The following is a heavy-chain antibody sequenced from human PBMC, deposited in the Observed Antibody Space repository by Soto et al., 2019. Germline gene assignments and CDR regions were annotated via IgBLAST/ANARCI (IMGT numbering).Heavy chain of an antibody. CDR3: ARDLAAADLNWFDP. D-gene: IGHD6-13*01. Sequence: ASVKVSCKASGYTFTSYGISWVRQAPGQRLEWMGWINAYNGNTNYAQKLQGRVTITRDTSTSTAYMDLSSLRSQDTAVYYCARDLAAADLNWFDPWGQGTLVTVSS. V-gene: IGHV1-18*01. J-gene: IGHJ5*02. CDR2: INAYNGNT. CDR1: GYTFTSYG.